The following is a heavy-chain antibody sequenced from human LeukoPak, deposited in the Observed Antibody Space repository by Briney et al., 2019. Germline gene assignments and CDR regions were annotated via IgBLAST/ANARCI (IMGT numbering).Heavy chain of an antibody. CDR3: TTLYGSGNYY. J-gene: IGHJ4*02. V-gene: IGHV3-15*01. CDR1: GFTFSNAW. D-gene: IGHD3-10*01. CDR2: IKTKTDGGTT. Sequence: GGSFRLSCAASGFTFSNAWMSWVRQAPGKGLEWVGQIKTKTDGGTTESAATVKGRFTISRDDSKNTLYLQMNSLKIEDTAMYYCTTLYGSGNYYWGQGTLVTVSS.